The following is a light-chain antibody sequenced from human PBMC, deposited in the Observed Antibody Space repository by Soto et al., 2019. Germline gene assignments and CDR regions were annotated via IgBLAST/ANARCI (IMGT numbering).Light chain of an antibody. Sequence: EIVMTQSPATLSVSPGERATLSCRASQSVSSNLAWYQQKPGQAPRLLIYGASTRATGIPARFSGSGSGTEFTLTISSPQPEDFAVYYCQHYNNWPRTFGQGTKVEIK. J-gene: IGKJ1*01. CDR1: QSVSSN. CDR3: QHYNNWPRT. V-gene: IGKV3-15*01. CDR2: GAS.